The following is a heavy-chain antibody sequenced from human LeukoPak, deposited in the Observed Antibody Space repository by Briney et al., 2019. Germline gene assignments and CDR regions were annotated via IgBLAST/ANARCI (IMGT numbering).Heavy chain of an antibody. Sequence: GGSLRLSCAASGFTFSSYSMNWVRQAPGKGLEWVAFIRYDGSNKYYADSVKGRFTISRDNSKNTLYLQMNSLRAEDTAVYYCAKGPLEDSYWYFDLWGRGTLVTVSS. J-gene: IGHJ2*01. CDR3: AKGPLEDSYWYFDL. CDR1: GFTFSSYS. D-gene: IGHD2-15*01. CDR2: IRYDGSNK. V-gene: IGHV3-30*02.